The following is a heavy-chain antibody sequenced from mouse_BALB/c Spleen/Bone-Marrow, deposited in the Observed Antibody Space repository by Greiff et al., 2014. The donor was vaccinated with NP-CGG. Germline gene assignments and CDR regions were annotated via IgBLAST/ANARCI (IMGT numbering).Heavy chain of an antibody. CDR2: ISDGGSYT. CDR1: GFTFSDYY. D-gene: IGHD1-2*01. CDR3: ARDRRITTATYAMDY. J-gene: IGHJ4*01. V-gene: IGHV5-4*02. Sequence: EVQRVESGGGLVKPGGSLKLSCAASGFTFSDYYMYWVRQTPEKRLEWVATISDGGSYTYYPDSVKGRFTISRDNAKNNLYLQMSSLKSEDTAMYYCARDRRITTATYAMDYWGQGTSVTVSP.